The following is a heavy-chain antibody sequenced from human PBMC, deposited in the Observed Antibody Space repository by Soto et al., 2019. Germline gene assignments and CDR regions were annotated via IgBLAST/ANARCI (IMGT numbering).Heavy chain of an antibody. V-gene: IGHV4-30-2*01. J-gene: IGHJ5*02. CDR2: IYHSGST. D-gene: IGHD3-10*01. Sequence: SETLSLTCAVSGGSISSGGYSWSWIRQPPGKGLEWIGYIYHSGSTYYNPSLKSRVTISVDRSKNQFSLKLSSVTAADTAVYYCARLIRGLWWFDPWGQGTLVTVSS. CDR1: GGSISSGGYS. CDR3: ARLIRGLWWFDP.